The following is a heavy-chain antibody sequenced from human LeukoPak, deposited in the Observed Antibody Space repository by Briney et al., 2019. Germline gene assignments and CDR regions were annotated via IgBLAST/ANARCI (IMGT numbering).Heavy chain of an antibody. J-gene: IGHJ2*01. CDR3: SKEGSDYEIFAWYFVL. CDR2: IRGSGGST. D-gene: IGHD5-12*01. V-gene: IGHV3-23*01. Sequence: GGSLRLSCVAPGFTFSSYAMNWIRQAPGKGLEWVSAIRGSGGSTYYVDSVKGRFTISRDNSKNTLYLQMNSLRAEDTAVYFFSKEGSDYEIFAWYFVLWGRGTLVTVSS. CDR1: GFTFSSYA.